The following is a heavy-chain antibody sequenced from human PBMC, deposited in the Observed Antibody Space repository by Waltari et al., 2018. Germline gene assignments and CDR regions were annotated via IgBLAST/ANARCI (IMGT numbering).Heavy chain of an antibody. CDR3: AREGGRDGYKYFDY. D-gene: IGHD5-12*01. CDR1: GGSISSGSYY. J-gene: IGHJ4*02. CDR2: IYTSGST. V-gene: IGHV4-61*02. Sequence: QVQLQESGPGLVKPSQTLSLTCTVSGGSISSGSYYWSWIRQPAGKGLEWIGRIYTSGSTNYSPSLKSRVTISVDTSKNQFSLKLSSVTAADTAVYYCAREGGRDGYKYFDYWGQGTLVTVSS.